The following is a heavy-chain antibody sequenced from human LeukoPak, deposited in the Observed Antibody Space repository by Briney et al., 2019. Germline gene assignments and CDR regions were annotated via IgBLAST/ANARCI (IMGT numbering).Heavy chain of an antibody. CDR2: INHSGST. V-gene: IGHV4-34*01. Sequence: SETLSLTCAVYGGSFSGYHWSWIRQPPGKGLEWIGDINHSGSTNYNPSLKSRVTISVDTSKNQFSLKLSSVTAADTAVYYCARHASCSGGSCQVGYWGQGTLVTVSS. CDR3: ARHASCSGGSCQVGY. J-gene: IGHJ4*02. D-gene: IGHD2-15*01. CDR1: GGSFSGYH.